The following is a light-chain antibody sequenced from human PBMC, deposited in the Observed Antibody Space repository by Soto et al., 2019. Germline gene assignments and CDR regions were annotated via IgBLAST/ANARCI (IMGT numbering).Light chain of an antibody. CDR3: NSYTSSSTLV. CDR1: SNDVGGYDY. V-gene: IGLV2-14*01. CDR2: EVS. Sequence: QSALTQPASVSGSPGQSITICCSGTSNDVGGYDYVSWYQQHPGKAPKLVIYEVSNRPSWVSNRFSGSKSGNTASLTISGLQPEDEADYYCNSYTSSSTLVFGGGTKLTVL. J-gene: IGLJ2*01.